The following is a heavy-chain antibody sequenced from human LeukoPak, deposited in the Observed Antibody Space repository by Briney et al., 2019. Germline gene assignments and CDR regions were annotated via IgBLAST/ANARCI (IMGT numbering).Heavy chain of an antibody. V-gene: IGHV5-51*01. CDR3: ARAHSGYDGVDY. Sequence: GESLKICCKGSGYSFPSYLIGWVRQMAGEGLGWLGMIDPADSDTTYSPSFHGQVTISADRSISTAYLQWSSLKASDTAMYYCARAHSGYDGVDYWGQGTLVTVSS. CDR1: GYSFPSYL. J-gene: IGHJ4*02. CDR2: IDPADSDT. D-gene: IGHD5-12*01.